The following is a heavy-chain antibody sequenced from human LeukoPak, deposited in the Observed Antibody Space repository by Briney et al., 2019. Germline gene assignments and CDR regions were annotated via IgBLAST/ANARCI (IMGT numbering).Heavy chain of an antibody. D-gene: IGHD6-19*01. CDR1: GFTFSSYA. CDR2: ISGSGGST. Sequence: GGSLRLSCAASGFTFSSYAMSWVRQAPGKGLEWVSAISGSGGSTYYADSVKGRFTISGDNSKNTLYLQMNSLRAEDTAVYYCANSIAVAKVTRTFDYWGQGTLVTVSS. CDR3: ANSIAVAKVTRTFDY. V-gene: IGHV3-23*01. J-gene: IGHJ4*02.